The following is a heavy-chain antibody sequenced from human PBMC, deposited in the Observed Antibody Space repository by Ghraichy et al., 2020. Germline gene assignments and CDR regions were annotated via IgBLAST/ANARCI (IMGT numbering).Heavy chain of an antibody. CDR1: GGSISSGGYY. CDR3: ARGEGNVYYYYGMDV. CDR2: IYYSGST. J-gene: IGHJ6*02. D-gene: IGHD1-1*01. Sequence: SETLSLTCTVSGGSISSGGYYWSWIRQHPGKGLEWIGYIYYSGSTYYNPSLKSRVTISVDTSKNQFSLKLSFVTAADTAVYYCARGEGNVYYYYGMDVWGQGTTVTVSS. V-gene: IGHV4-31*03.